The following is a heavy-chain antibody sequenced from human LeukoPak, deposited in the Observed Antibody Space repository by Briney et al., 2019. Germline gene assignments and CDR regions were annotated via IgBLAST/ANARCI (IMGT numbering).Heavy chain of an antibody. CDR1: GGSISSSRYN. V-gene: IGHV4-39*01. CDR2: IYYSGNT. Sequence: SETLSLTCTVSGGSISSSRYNWGWIRQPPGKGLEGIGNIYYSGNTYYNPSLKSRVTIAVYTTKNQLYLNPSTVTAADTAVYYCARQGGDTMVRGVVRDWFDPWGQGTLVTVSS. CDR3: ARQGGDTMVRGVVRDWFDP. J-gene: IGHJ5*02. D-gene: IGHD3-10*01.